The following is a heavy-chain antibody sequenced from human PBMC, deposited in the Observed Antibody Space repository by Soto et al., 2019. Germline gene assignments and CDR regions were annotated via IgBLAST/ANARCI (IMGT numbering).Heavy chain of an antibody. Sequence: EVQLLESGGGLVQPGGSLRLSCAASGFTFSSYAMTWVRQAPGKGLEWVSSITDNGGSTNYADSVKGRFTISRDNSKNPLYLQMNSLRAEDTAVYYCAKGLRYFDYWGQGTLVTVSS. CDR3: AKGLRYFDY. V-gene: IGHV3-23*01. CDR1: GFTFSSYA. D-gene: IGHD3-9*01. J-gene: IGHJ4*02. CDR2: ITDNGGST.